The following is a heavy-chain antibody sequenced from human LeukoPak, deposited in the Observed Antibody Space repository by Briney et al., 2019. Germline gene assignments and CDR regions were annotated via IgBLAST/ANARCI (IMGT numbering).Heavy chain of an antibody. CDR2: ISGSGGST. Sequence: GGSLRPSCAASGFTFSSYAMSWVRQAPGKGLEWVSAISGSGGSTYYADSVKGRFTISRDNSKNTLYLRMNSLRAEDTAVYYCAKDSGRFLEWLNYFDYWGQGTLVTVSS. CDR3: AKDSGRFLEWLNYFDY. J-gene: IGHJ4*02. D-gene: IGHD3-3*01. V-gene: IGHV3-23*01. CDR1: GFTFSSYA.